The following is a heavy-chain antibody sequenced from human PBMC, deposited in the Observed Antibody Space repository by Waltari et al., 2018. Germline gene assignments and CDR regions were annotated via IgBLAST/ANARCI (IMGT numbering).Heavy chain of an antibody. CDR2: VHHSGQT. Sequence: QVQLQESGQGLVKPSGTLSLTCAVPGDSISGNYWWGRVRQSPDKGLDWIGQVHHSGQTHYNPSLQSRVAISLDKPKNHFSLNLNSVTAADTAIYYCAGDRAIGLFFDYWGRGTLVTVSS. J-gene: IGHJ4*02. D-gene: IGHD2-2*01. CDR3: AGDRAIGLFFDY. V-gene: IGHV4-4*02. CDR1: GDSISGNYW.